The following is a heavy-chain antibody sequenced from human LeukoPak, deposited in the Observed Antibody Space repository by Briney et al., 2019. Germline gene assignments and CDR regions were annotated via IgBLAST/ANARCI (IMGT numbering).Heavy chain of an antibody. J-gene: IGHJ4*02. CDR1: GFTFSNYA. Sequence: GGSLRLSCAASGFTFSNYAMSWVRQAPGKGLEWVSAISTSGGSTYYADSVKGRFTISRDNSKNKLYLQMNSLRAEDTAVYYCAKGYPNYYDSSGYYEGGVFDYWGQGTLVTVSS. D-gene: IGHD3-22*01. V-gene: IGHV3-23*01. CDR2: ISTSGGST. CDR3: AKGYPNYYDSSGYYEGGVFDY.